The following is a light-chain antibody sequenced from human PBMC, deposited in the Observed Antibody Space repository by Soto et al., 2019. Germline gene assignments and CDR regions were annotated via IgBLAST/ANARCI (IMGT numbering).Light chain of an antibody. CDR3: QQYGSSTLT. V-gene: IGKV3-20*01. Sequence: DILLTHSPGTLSLSPAERATLSCSASQSVSSSYLAWYQQKPGQAPRLLIYGAPSRATGTTDRFSGSGSGPDFTLTITRLETEDFALYYCQQYGSSTLTVGGG. CDR2: GAP. CDR1: QSVSSSY. J-gene: IGKJ4*02.